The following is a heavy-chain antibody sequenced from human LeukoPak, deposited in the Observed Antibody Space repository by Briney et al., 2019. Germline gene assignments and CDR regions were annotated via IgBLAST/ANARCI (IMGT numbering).Heavy chain of an antibody. V-gene: IGHV1-2*02. D-gene: IGHD6-25*01. J-gene: IGHJ4*02. Sequence: ASVKVSCKASGYTFTGYYMHWVRQAPGQGLEWMGWINPNSGGTNYAQKFQGRVTMTRDTSISTAYMELSRPRSDDTAVYYCARDRIGAGGYWGQGTLVTVSS. CDR3: ARDRIGAGGY. CDR1: GYTFTGYY. CDR2: INPNSGGT.